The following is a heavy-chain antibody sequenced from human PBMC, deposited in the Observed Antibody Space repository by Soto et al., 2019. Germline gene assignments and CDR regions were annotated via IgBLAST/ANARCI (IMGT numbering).Heavy chain of an antibody. Sequence: GGSLRLACAASGFTFSSYGMHWVRQAPGKGLEWVAVIWYDGSNKYYADSVKGRFTISRDNSKNTLYLQMNSLRAEDTAVYYCAREIQLRSYLDYWGQGTLVTVSS. V-gene: IGHV3-33*01. CDR3: AREIQLRSYLDY. D-gene: IGHD5-18*01. CDR1: GFTFSSYG. CDR2: IWYDGSNK. J-gene: IGHJ4*02.